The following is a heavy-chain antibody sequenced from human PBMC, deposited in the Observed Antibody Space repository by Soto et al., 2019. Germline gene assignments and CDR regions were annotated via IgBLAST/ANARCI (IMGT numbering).Heavy chain of an antibody. V-gene: IGHV4-61*01. CDR2: IYYSGST. CDR3: ARDGAEDGMDV. J-gene: IGHJ6*02. D-gene: IGHD3-16*01. Sequence: QVQLQESGPGLVKPSETLSLTCTVSGVSVSSGSYYWSWIRQPPGKGLEWIGYIYYSGSTTYNPSLTSRVTISVDTSKNQFSLKLSSVTAADTAVYYCARDGAEDGMDVWGQGNKVTVSS. CDR1: GVSVSSGSYY.